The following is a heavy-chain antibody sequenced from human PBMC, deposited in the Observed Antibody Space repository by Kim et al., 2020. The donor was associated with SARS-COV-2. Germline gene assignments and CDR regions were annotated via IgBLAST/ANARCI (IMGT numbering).Heavy chain of an antibody. CDR3: ATRTGYSSGSDY. V-gene: IGHV4-39*01. D-gene: IGHD6-19*01. Sequence: YDNPSLTSRVTISVDTSKNQFSLKLSSVTAADTAVYYCATRTGYSSGSDYWGQGTLVTVSS. J-gene: IGHJ4*02.